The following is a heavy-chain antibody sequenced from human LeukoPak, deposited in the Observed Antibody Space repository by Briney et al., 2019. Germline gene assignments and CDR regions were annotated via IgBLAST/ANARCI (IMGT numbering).Heavy chain of an antibody. D-gene: IGHD1-26*01. V-gene: IGHV3-21*01. CDR3: AREGVRAYFDY. CDR1: GFTFSSYS. J-gene: IGHJ4*02. CDR2: ISSSSSYI. Sequence: PGGSLRLSCAASGFTFSSYSMTWVRQAPGKGLEWVSSISSSSSYIYYADSVKGRFTISRENAKDSLYLQMNSPRAEDTAVYYCAREGVRAYFDYWGQGTLVTVSS.